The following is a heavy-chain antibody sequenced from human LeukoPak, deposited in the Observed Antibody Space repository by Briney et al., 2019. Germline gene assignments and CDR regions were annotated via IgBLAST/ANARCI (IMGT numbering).Heavy chain of an antibody. D-gene: IGHD6-13*01. CDR2: IYSGGST. CDR1: GFTVSSNY. Sequence: PGGSLRLSCAASGFTVSSNYMSWVRQAPGKGLEWVSVIYSGGSTYYADSVKGRFTISRDNSKNTLYLQMNSLRAEDTAVYYCASLIAAAGSILRGDNWFDPWGQGTLVTVSS. CDR3: ASLIAAAGSILRGDNWFDP. V-gene: IGHV3-53*01. J-gene: IGHJ5*02.